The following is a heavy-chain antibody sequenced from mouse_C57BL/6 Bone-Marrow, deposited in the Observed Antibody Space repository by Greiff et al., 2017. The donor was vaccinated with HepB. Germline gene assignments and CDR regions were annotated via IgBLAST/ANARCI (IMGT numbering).Heavy chain of an antibody. CDR1: GFSLTSYG. CDR2: IWRGGST. D-gene: IGHD1-1*01. Sequence: VKLMESGPGLVQPSQSLSITCTVSGFSLTSYGVHWVRQSPGKGLEWLGVIWRGGSTDYNAAFMSRLSITKDNSKSQVFFKMNSLQADDTAIYYCAKNHGSSYPYAMDYWGQGTSVTVSS. V-gene: IGHV2-5*01. J-gene: IGHJ4*01. CDR3: AKNHGSSYPYAMDY.